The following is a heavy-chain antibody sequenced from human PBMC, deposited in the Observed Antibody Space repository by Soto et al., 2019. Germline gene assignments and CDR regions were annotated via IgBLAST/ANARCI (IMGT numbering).Heavy chain of an antibody. CDR1: GFTFSSYG. D-gene: IGHD6-13*01. J-gene: IGHJ3*02. V-gene: IGHV3-30*18. CDR2: ISYDGSNK. Sequence: QVQLVESGGGVVQPGRSLRLSCAASGFTFSSYGMHWVRQAPGKGLEWVAVISYDGSNKYYADSVKGRFTISRDNSKNTLYLQMNSLRAEDTAVYYSAKVFIAAAGTHDAFDIWGQGTMVTVSS. CDR3: AKVFIAAAGTHDAFDI.